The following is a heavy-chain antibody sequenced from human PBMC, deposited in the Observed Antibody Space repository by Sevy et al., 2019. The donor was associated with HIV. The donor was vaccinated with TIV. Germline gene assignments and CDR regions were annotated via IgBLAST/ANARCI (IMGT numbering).Heavy chain of an antibody. D-gene: IGHD3-10*01. J-gene: IGHJ4*02. CDR2: ISSSGSTI. Sequence: LGGSLRLSCAASGFTFSDYYMSWIRQAPGKGLEWVSYISSSGSTIYYADSVKGRFTISRDNAKNSLYLQMNSLRAEDTAVYYCARRQASLVRGVIPLLALGGQGTLVTVSS. CDR1: GFTFSDYY. V-gene: IGHV3-11*01. CDR3: ARRQASLVRGVIPLLAL.